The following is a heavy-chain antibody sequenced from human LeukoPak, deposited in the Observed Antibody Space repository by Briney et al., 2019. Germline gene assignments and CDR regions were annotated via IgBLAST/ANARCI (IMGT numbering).Heavy chain of an antibody. D-gene: IGHD3-10*01. CDR2: INHSGST. CDR1: GGSFSGYY. Sequence: SETLSLTCAVYGGSFSGYYWSWIRQPPGKGLEWIGEINHSGSTNYNPSLKSRATISVDTSKNQLSLKLSSVTAADTAVYYCASGGAITMVRGVITYFDYWGEGTLVTVSS. CDR3: ASGGAITMVRGVITYFDY. J-gene: IGHJ4*02. V-gene: IGHV4-34*01.